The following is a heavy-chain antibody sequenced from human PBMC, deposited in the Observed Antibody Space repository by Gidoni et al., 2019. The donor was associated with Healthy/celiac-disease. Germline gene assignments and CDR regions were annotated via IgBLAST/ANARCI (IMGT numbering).Heavy chain of an antibody. J-gene: IGHJ4*02. CDR1: GYTFTNYG. D-gene: IGHD6-13*01. V-gene: IGHV1-18*01. Sequence: QVQLLQSGAEVKKPGASGKVSCKASGYTFTNYGISWVRQAPGQGLEWRGWISGYNGNTNDAPTPQGKATMTTDTSTNTAYMGLRSLRSDDTAVYYGAGDKGYPSSWSLDNWGQGTLVTV. CDR3: AGDKGYPSSWSLDN. CDR2: ISGYNGNT.